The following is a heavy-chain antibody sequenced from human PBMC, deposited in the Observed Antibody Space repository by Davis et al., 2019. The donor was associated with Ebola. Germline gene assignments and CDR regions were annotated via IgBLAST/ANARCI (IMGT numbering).Heavy chain of an antibody. CDR1: GGSISSYY. D-gene: IGHD2-2*01. V-gene: IGHV4-59*08. J-gene: IGHJ4*02. Sequence: SETLSLTCTVSGGSISSYYWSWIRQPLGKGLAWIGHIYYSGSTNYHPSLKSRVTISVDTSKNQFSLKLNSVTAADTAVYYCARHPVVPAAPFDYWGQGTLVTVSS. CDR2: IYYSGST. CDR3: ARHPVVPAAPFDY.